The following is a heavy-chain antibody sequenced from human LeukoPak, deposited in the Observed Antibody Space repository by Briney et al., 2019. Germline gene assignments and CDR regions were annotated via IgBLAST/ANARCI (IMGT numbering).Heavy chain of an antibody. Sequence: SETLSLTCAVYGGSLSGYYWSWIRQSPGKGLEWIGEINDSGSTNYNPSLKSRVTISVDTSKNQFSLKLSSVTAADTAVYYCAREGRYCSGGSCSYMDVWGKGTTVTVSS. CDR1: GGSLSGYY. CDR3: AREGRYCSGGSCSYMDV. J-gene: IGHJ6*03. V-gene: IGHV4-34*01. CDR2: INDSGST. D-gene: IGHD2-15*01.